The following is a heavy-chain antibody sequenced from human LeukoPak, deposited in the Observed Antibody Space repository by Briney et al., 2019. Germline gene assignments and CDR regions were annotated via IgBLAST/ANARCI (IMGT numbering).Heavy chain of an antibody. CDR1: GGSIGSSSYY. CDR3: ACPPYYYDSSGYYFYY. J-gene: IGHJ4*02. D-gene: IGHD3-22*01. V-gene: IGHV4-39*01. Sequence: SETLSLTCTVSGGSIGSSSYYWGWIRQPPGKGLEWIGSIYYSGSTYYNPSLKSRVTISVDTSKNQFSLKLSSVTAADTAVYYCACPPYYYDSSGYYFYYWGQGTLVTVSS. CDR2: IYYSGST.